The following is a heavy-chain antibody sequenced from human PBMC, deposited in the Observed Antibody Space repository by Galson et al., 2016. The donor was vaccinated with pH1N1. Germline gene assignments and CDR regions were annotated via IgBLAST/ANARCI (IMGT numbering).Heavy chain of an antibody. D-gene: IGHD3-10*01. Sequence: SLRLSCAASGFTFSDYWMSWVRQAPGKGLEWVSGVIWNGGSPGYADSVKGRFTISRDNAKKSLYLQLNSLRAEDTAVYYCVRKNYGDAFDIWGRGTMVTVSS. CDR2: VIWNGGSP. V-gene: IGHV3-20*04. CDR3: VRKNYGDAFDI. CDR1: GFTFSDYW. J-gene: IGHJ3*02.